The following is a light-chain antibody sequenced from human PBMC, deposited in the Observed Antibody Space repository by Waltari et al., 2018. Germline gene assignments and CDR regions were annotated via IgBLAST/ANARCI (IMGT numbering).Light chain of an antibody. CDR1: QSVSSSY. CDR3: QQYGSSLLLT. Sequence: EIVLTQSPGTLSLSPGERATLSCRASQSVSSSYLAWYQQKPGQAPRLLIYGASSRATGIPDRFSGSGSGTDFTLTINRLEPEDFAVYYCQQYGSSLLLTFGGGTKVEIK. J-gene: IGKJ4*01. V-gene: IGKV3-20*01. CDR2: GAS.